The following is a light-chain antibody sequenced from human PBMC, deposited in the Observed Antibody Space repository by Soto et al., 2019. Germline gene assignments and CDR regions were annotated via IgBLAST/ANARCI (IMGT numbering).Light chain of an antibody. Sequence: VLTQSPGTLVLSPGKRPTLSYRPNLTVSGCYLAWDQQKRGQVLRLVIYGASSRATGLPDRVSGSGSGTDFTLTISRLEPEDFAVYYCQHYGSSPPITVGQGTRLESK. CDR2: GAS. CDR1: LTVSGCY. CDR3: QHYGSSPPIT. V-gene: IGKV3-20*01. J-gene: IGKJ5*01.